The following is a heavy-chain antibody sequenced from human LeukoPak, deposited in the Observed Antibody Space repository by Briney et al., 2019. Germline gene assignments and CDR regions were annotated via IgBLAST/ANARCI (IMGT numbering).Heavy chain of an antibody. V-gene: IGHV3-23*01. CDR2: LSGSGAST. CDR1: GFTFSSYA. Sequence: GGSLRLSCAASGFTFSSYAMSWVRQAPGKGLEWVSTLSGSGASTSYADSVKGRFTISRDNSKNTLYLQMNSLRAEHTARYYCAKQKGYCSGGSCYYSDCWGQGTLVSVSS. D-gene: IGHD2-15*01. J-gene: IGHJ4*02. CDR3: AKQKGYCSGGSCYYSDC.